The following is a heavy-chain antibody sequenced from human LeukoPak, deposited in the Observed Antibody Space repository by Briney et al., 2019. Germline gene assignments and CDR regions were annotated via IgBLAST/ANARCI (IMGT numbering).Heavy chain of an antibody. Sequence: SETLSLTCTVSGGSISSSSYYWGWIRQPPGKGLEWIGSIYYSGSTYYNPSLKSRVTISVDTSKNQFSLKLSSVTAADTAVYYCARLNYYGSGSYELAPWGQGTLVTVSS. CDR2: IYYSGST. J-gene: IGHJ5*02. D-gene: IGHD3-10*01. CDR3: ARLNYYGSGSYELAP. V-gene: IGHV4-39*01. CDR1: GGSISSSSYY.